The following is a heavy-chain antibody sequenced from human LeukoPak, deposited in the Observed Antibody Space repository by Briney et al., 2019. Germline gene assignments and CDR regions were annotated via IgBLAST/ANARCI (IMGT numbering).Heavy chain of an antibody. D-gene: IGHD2-8*01. CDR3: ARERTSCTNGVCRTPRWFDP. Sequence: SETLSLTCTVSGGSISTYYWTWIRQPAGKGLEWIGHIYISGTTNYSPSLKSRVTMSVDTSKNQSSLKLSSVTAADTAVYYCARERTSCTNGVCRTPRWFDPWGQGILVTVSS. V-gene: IGHV4-4*07. J-gene: IGHJ5*02. CDR1: GGSISTYY. CDR2: IYISGTT.